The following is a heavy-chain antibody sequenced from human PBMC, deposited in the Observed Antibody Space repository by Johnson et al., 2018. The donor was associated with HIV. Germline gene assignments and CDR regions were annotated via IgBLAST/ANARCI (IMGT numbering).Heavy chain of an antibody. CDR2: ILFDGVYK. J-gene: IGHJ3*02. V-gene: IGHV3-30-3*01. D-gene: IGHD1-26*01. CDR1: GFPFRDSA. Sequence: QVQLVESGGGVVQPGRSQRLSCAASGFPFRDSAMHWVRQAPGKGMEWVAVILFDGVYKHYAESVKGRFTISRDNAKNTLYLQMNSLRVEDTAVYYCAKGGSYAPFDAFDIWGRGTIVTVSS. CDR3: AKGGSYAPFDAFDI.